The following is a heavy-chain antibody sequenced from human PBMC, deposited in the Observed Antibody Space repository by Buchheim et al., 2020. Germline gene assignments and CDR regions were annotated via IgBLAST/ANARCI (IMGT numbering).Heavy chain of an antibody. CDR2: INHSGST. Sequence: QVQLQQWGAGLLKPSETLSLTCAVYGGSFSGYYWSWIRQPPGKGLEWIGEINHSGSTNYNPSLKSRVTISVDTSKNQFSLKLSSVTAADTAVYYCARGGPGGYCSSTSCPNGRWFDPWGQGTL. J-gene: IGHJ5*02. D-gene: IGHD2-2*01. CDR1: GGSFSGYY. CDR3: ARGGPGGYCSSTSCPNGRWFDP. V-gene: IGHV4-34*01.